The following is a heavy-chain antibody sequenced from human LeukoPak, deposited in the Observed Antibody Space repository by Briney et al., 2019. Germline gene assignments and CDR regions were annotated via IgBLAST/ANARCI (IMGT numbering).Heavy chain of an antibody. CDR1: GFIFSSYG. V-gene: IGHV3-48*01. Sequence: GGSLRLSCAASGFIFSSYGMNWVRQAPGKGLEWVSYISSSSTIYYADSVKGRFTISRDNAKNSLYLQMNSLRAEDTAVYYCARVFIGDYGDYQFDYWGQGTLVAVSS. D-gene: IGHD4-17*01. CDR3: ARVFIGDYGDYQFDY. CDR2: ISSSSTI. J-gene: IGHJ4*02.